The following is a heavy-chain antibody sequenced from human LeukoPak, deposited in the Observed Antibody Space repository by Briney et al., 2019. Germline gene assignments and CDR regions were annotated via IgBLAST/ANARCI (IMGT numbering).Heavy chain of an antibody. CDR2: ISAYNGNT. Sequence: ASVKVSCKASGYTFTSYGISWVRQAPGQGLEWMGWISAYNGNTNYAQKLQGRVTMTTDTSTSTAYMELRSLRSDDTAVYYCARGRTGVDTAMADAFDYWGQGTLATVSS. CDR1: GYTFTSYG. D-gene: IGHD5-18*01. J-gene: IGHJ4*02. V-gene: IGHV1-18*04. CDR3: ARGRTGVDTAMADAFDY.